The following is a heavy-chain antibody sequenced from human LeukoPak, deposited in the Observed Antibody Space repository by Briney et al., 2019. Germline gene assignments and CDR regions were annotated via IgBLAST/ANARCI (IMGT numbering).Heavy chain of an antibody. CDR1: GGSFSGYY. D-gene: IGHD6-19*01. J-gene: IGHJ4*02. CDR3: ASAKQWLAFDF. Sequence: PSETLSLTCAVYGGSFSGYYWSWIRQPPGKGLEWIGEINHSGSTNYNPSLKSRVTISVDTSKNQFSLKLSSVTAADTAVYYCASAKQWLAFDFWGRETWSPSPQ. CDR2: INHSGST. V-gene: IGHV4-34*01.